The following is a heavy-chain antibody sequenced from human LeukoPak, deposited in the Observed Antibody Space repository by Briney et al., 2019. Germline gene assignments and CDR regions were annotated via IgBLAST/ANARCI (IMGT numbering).Heavy chain of an antibody. CDR1: GFTFSSYA. J-gene: IGHJ3*02. CDR2: ISGSGGST. Sequence: GGSLRLSCAASGFTFSSYAMSWVRQAPGKGLEWVSAISGSGGSTYYADSVKGRFSISRDNSKNTLYLQMNSLRAEDTAVYYCAVHYGSGSCPSAFDIWGQGTMVTVSS. D-gene: IGHD3-10*01. V-gene: IGHV3-23*01. CDR3: AVHYGSGSCPSAFDI.